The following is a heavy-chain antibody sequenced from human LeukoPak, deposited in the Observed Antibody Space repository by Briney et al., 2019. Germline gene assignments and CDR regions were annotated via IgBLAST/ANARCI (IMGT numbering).Heavy chain of an antibody. Sequence: SETLSLTCTVSGYYISSGYYWGWIRQPPGKGLEWIGNIYHSERTYYNPSLKSRVAISVDTSKNQFSLKLSSVTAADTAVYYCASQMYYDFWSGYYRGGWFDPWGQGTLVTVSS. V-gene: IGHV4-38-2*02. CDR2: IYHSERT. CDR1: GYYISSGYY. J-gene: IGHJ5*02. D-gene: IGHD3-3*01. CDR3: ASQMYYDFWSGYYRGGWFDP.